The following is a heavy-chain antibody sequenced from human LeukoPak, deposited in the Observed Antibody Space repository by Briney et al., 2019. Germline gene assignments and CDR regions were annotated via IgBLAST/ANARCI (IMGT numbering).Heavy chain of an antibody. CDR3: AKGRDSGWYDY. CDR2: ISWNSGSI. D-gene: IGHD6-19*01. CDR1: GFPFDDYA. V-gene: IGHV3-9*01. J-gene: IGHJ4*02. Sequence: GGSLRLSCAASGFPFDDYAMHWVRQAPGKGLEWVSGISWNSGSIGYADSVKGRFTISRDNAKNSLYLQMNSLRAEDTALYYCAKGRDSGWYDYWGQGTLVTVSS.